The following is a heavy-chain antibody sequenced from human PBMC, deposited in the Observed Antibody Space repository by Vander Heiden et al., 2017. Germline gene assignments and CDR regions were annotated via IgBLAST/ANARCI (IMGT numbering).Heavy chain of an antibody. CDR3: ARVWYYDSSGYPHWFDP. CDR2: IIPIFGTA. Sequence: QVQLVQSGAEVKKPGSPVKVACKASGGTLPSYAISWVRQAPGQGLEWMGGIIPIFGTANYAQKFQGRVTITADESTSTAYMELSSLRSEDTAVYYCARVWYYDSSGYPHWFDPWGQGTLVTVSS. D-gene: IGHD3-22*01. J-gene: IGHJ5*02. V-gene: IGHV1-69*01. CDR1: GGTLPSYA.